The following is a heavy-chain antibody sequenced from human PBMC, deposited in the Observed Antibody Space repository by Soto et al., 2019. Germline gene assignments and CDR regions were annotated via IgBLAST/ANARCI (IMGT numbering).Heavy chain of an antibody. CDR1: GYTFTSYD. D-gene: IGHD3-16*01. CDR3: ARWGVGPRFYYYGMDV. J-gene: IGHJ6*02. Sequence: QVQLVQSGAEVKKPGASVKVSCKASGYTFTSYDINWVRQATGQGPEWMGWMNPNSGNTGYAQKFQGRVTMTRNTSISTAYMELSSLRSEDTAVYYCARWGVGPRFYYYGMDVWGQGTTVTVSS. V-gene: IGHV1-8*01. CDR2: MNPNSGNT.